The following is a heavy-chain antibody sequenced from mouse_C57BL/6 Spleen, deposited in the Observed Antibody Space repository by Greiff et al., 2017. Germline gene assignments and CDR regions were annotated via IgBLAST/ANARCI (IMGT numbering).Heavy chain of an antibody. V-gene: IGHV1-82*01. Sequence: VQLQQSGPELVKPGASAKISCKASGYAFSSSWMNWVKQRPGKGLEWIGRIYPGDGDTNYNGKFTGKATLTADKSSSTAYMQLSSLTSEDSAVYFCARFYDYDDYAMDYWGQGTSVTVSS. J-gene: IGHJ4*01. CDR1: GYAFSSSW. CDR3: ARFYDYDDYAMDY. CDR2: IYPGDGDT. D-gene: IGHD2-4*01.